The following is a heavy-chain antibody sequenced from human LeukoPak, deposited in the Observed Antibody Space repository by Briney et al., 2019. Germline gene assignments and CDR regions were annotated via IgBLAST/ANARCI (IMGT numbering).Heavy chain of an antibody. CDR3: AREWELNSFDY. Sequence: ASVKVSCKASGYTFTGYYMHWVRQAPGQGLEWLGRINPNSGVPNYAQKFQGRVTMTRDTAISTAYMQLSSLRSGDTAVYYCAREWELNSFDYWGQGTLVTVSS. CDR2: INPNSGVP. CDR1: GYTFTGYY. V-gene: IGHV1-2*06. J-gene: IGHJ4*02. D-gene: IGHD1-26*01.